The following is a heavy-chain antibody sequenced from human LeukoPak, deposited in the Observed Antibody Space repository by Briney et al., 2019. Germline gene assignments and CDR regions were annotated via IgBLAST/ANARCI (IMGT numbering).Heavy chain of an antibody. D-gene: IGHD1-26*01. CDR1: GFTFSSYA. CDR3: ARDRVGSWELLPDWFDP. J-gene: IGHJ5*02. CDR2: ISGSGGST. V-gene: IGHV3-64*01. Sequence: PGGSLRLSCAASGFTFSSYAMSWVRQAPGKGLEWVSAISGSGGSTYYANSVKGRFTISRDNSKNTLYLQMGSLRAEDMAVYYCARDRVGSWELLPDWFDPWGQGTLVTVSS.